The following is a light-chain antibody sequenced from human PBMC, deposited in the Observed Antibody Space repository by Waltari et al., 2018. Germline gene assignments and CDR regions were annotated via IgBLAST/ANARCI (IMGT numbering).Light chain of an antibody. CDR1: QGLLSFSSNKNS. CDR2: WAS. CDR3: QQLYSNPHT. V-gene: IGKV4-1*01. J-gene: IGKJ3*01. Sequence: EIVMTQSPESLSVSLGERATINCKSSQGLLSFSSNKNSVAWYQQKPGLPPKLLIYWASIRDSGVPDRFTGSGSGTDFTLTINSLQPEDAAIYYCQQLYSNPHTFGPGTKL.